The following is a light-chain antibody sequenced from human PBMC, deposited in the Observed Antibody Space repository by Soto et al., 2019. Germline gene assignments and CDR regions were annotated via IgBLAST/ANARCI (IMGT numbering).Light chain of an antibody. V-gene: IGLV2-8*01. CDR2: EIN. CDR1: SGDITDNKY. J-gene: IGLJ1*01. Sequence: QSALTQPPSASGAPGQSVTISCTGTSGDITDNKYVSWFQQHPGKAPKLLIYEINKRPSGVPHGFSGSKSGNTAPLTVSVLQADDEAYYYCNSYVGSNHYVFGTGTKLTVL. CDR3: NSYVGSNHYV.